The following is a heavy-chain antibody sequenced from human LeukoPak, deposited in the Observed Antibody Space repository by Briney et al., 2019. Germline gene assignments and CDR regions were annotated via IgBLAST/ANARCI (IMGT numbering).Heavy chain of an antibody. D-gene: IGHD3-22*01. J-gene: IGHJ4*02. CDR2: IYTSGST. CDR3: ARSSFYDSSGYQDY. Sequence: PSETLSLTCTVPGGSISSGSYYWSWIRQPAGKGLEWIGRIYTSGSTNYNPALKSRVTISVDTSKNQFSLKLSSVTAADTAVYYCARSSFYDSSGYQDYWDQGTLVTVSS. CDR1: GGSISSGSYY. V-gene: IGHV4-61*02.